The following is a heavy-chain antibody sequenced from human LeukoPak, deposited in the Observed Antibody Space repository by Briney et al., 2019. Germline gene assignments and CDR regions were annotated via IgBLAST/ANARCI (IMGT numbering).Heavy chain of an antibody. CDR3: ASRDANTAAGFDI. J-gene: IGHJ3*02. CDR2: IYYSGST. Sequence: SETLSLTCTVSGGSISSYYWSWIRQPPGKGLEWIGYIYYSGSTNYNPSLKSRVTISVDASKNQFSLKLSSVTAADTALYYCASRDANTAAGFDIWGQGTMLTVSS. CDR1: GGSISSYY. V-gene: IGHV4-59*01. D-gene: IGHD6-13*01.